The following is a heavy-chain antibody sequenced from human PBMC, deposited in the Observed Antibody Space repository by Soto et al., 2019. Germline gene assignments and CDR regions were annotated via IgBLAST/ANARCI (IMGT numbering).Heavy chain of an antibody. J-gene: IGHJ5*02. CDR3: ARGRSNQYESSPPPKFDP. Sequence: PGGSLRLSCAASGFTLSTYDIHWVRQATGKSLEWVSAIGTIGDTYYLDSVKGRFTISRENAKNSLYLQMNSLRAGDTAVYYCARGRSNQYESSPPPKFDPWGRGTLVTVSS. V-gene: IGHV3-13*01. CDR2: IGTIGDT. CDR1: GFTLSTYD. D-gene: IGHD2-8*01.